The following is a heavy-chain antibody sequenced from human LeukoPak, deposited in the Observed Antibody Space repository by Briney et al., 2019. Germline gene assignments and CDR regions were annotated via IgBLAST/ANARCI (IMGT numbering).Heavy chain of an antibody. J-gene: IGHJ5*01. Sequence: PGGSLRLSCAVSGFTFRKYWMTWFRQAPGEGLEGVANIKEDGSEKNYVDSVKGPFTISRDRAKNSVYLQMNSLRAEDTAVYYCARELSGYLFDFWGRGTLVIVSS. CDR1: GFTFRKYW. V-gene: IGHV3-7*01. CDR2: IKEDGSEK. D-gene: IGHD6-13*01. CDR3: ARELSGYLFDF.